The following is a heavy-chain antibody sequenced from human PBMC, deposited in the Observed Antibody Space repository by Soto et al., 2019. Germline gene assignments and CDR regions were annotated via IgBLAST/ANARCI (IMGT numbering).Heavy chain of an antibody. CDR1: GVTFSSYS. Sequence: PGGSLRLSCAASGVTFSSYSMNWVRQAPGKGLEWVSSISSSSSYIYYADSVKGRFTISRDNAKNSLYLQMNSLRAEDTAVYYCARDPYSPLGWPHYWGQGTLVTVSS. J-gene: IGHJ4*02. V-gene: IGHV3-21*01. CDR3: ARDPYSPLGWPHY. D-gene: IGHD2-21*01. CDR2: ISSSSSYI.